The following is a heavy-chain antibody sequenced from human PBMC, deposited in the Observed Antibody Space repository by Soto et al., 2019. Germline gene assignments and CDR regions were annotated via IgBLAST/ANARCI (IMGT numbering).Heavy chain of an antibody. CDR3: GSSASPDAY. V-gene: IGHV3-48*01. J-gene: IGHJ4*02. D-gene: IGHD3-22*01. CDR1: GFIFNSYS. CDR2: INSGSTSV. Sequence: EVQLVESGGGLVQPGGSLRLSCVASGFIFNSYSMNWVRQAPGKGLEGISYINSGSTSVFYADSVKGRFTISRDNAKNSLYLQMNSLRAEDTAVYYCGSSASPDAYWGQGTLVTVSS.